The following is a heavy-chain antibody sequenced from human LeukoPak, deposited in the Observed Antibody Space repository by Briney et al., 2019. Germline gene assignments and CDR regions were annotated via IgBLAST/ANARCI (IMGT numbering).Heavy chain of an antibody. Sequence: PSETLSLTCTVSGGSISSSSYYWGWIRQPPGKGLEWIGYIYYSGSTNYNPSLKSRVTISVDTSKNQFSLKLSSVTAADTAVYYCARGIALKNYYDSSGYYPGVAFDIWGQGTMVTVSS. D-gene: IGHD3-22*01. CDR2: IYYSGST. CDR1: GGSISSSSYY. J-gene: IGHJ3*02. CDR3: ARGIALKNYYDSSGYYPGVAFDI. V-gene: IGHV4-61*05.